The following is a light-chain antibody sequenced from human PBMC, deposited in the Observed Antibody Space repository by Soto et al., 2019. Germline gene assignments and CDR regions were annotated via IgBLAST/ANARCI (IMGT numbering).Light chain of an antibody. V-gene: IGKV1-5*01. CDR1: QIINEW. J-gene: IGKJ2*01. CDR3: QETNDYT. Sequence: DIQMNQSPSTLSASVGDRVNITCRASQIINEWLAWYQKKRGEAPKLLIYDASDLESGFPSRFSGSGSGTGVTLTISSLQPDALAAYFCQETNDYTFGQGTKVEIK. CDR2: DAS.